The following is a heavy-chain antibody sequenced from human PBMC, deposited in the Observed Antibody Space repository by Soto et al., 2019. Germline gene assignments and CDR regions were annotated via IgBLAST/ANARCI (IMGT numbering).Heavy chain of an antibody. D-gene: IGHD6-13*01. CDR1: GFTFSSYW. V-gene: IGHV3-7*01. J-gene: IGHJ4*02. CDR3: ARDGNIVAAAGIVYFDY. Sequence: GGSLRLSCAASGFTFSSYWMSWVRQAPGKGLEWVANIKQDGSEKYYVDSVKGRFTISRDNAKNSLYLQMNSLRAEDTAVYYCARDGNIVAAAGIVYFDYWGQGTLVTVSS. CDR2: IKQDGSEK.